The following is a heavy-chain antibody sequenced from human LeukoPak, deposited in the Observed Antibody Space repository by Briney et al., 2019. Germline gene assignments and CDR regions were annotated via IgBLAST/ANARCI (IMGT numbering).Heavy chain of an antibody. D-gene: IGHD2-2*02. V-gene: IGHV1-18*01. CDR1: GCTFTSYG. CDR2: ISAYNGNT. J-gene: IGHJ4*02. Sequence: ASVKVSCKASGCTFTSYGISWVRQAPGQGLEWMGWISAYNGNTNYAQKLQGRVTMTTDTSTSTAYMELRSLRSDDTAVYYCARDLLPIVVVPAAIGYWGQGTLVTVSS. CDR3: ARDLLPIVVVPAAIGY.